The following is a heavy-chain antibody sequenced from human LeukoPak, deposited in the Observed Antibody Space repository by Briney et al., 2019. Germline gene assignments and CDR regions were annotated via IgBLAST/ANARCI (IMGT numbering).Heavy chain of an antibody. CDR3: ARAGTDYDFWSGYRYYYYGMDV. CDR1: GYTFTGYY. CDR2: INPNSGGT. J-gene: IGHJ6*02. V-gene: IGHV1-2*02. D-gene: IGHD3-3*01. Sequence: ASVKVSCKASGYTFTGYYMHWVRQAPGQGLEWMGWINPNSGGTNYAQKFQGRVTMTRDTSISTAYMELSRLRSDDTAVYYCARAGTDYDFWSGYRYYYYGMDVWGQGTRVTVSS.